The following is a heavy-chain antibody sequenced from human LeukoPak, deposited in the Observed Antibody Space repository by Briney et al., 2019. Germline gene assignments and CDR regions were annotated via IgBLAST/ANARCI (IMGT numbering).Heavy chain of an antibody. D-gene: IGHD3-22*01. CDR3: AKDLAYYYDSSGYYALPGY. CDR1: GFTFSSYG. CDR2: IRYDGSNK. V-gene: IGHV3-30*02. J-gene: IGHJ4*02. Sequence: GGSLRLSCAASGFTFSSYGMHWVRQAPGKGLEWVAFIRYDGSNKYYADSVKGRFTISRDNSEHTLYLQMSSLRAEDTAVYYCAKDLAYYYDSSGYYALPGYWGQGTVVTVSS.